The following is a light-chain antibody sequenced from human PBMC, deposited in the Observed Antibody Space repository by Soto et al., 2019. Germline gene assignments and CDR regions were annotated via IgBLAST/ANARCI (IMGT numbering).Light chain of an antibody. J-gene: IGKJ1*01. CDR3: RHYNSAPCT. CDR2: DAS. V-gene: IGKV1-5*01. CDR1: QSISNW. Sequence: DIQMTQSPSTLSASVGDRVTITCRASQSISNWLAWYQQKPGRAPKLLIYDASSLENGVPSRFSDSGSGTEFTLSISSLQPDDFATYYCRHYNSAPCTFGQGTKVEIK.